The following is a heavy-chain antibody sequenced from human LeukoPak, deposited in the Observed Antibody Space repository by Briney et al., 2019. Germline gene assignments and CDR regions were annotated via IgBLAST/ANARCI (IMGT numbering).Heavy chain of an antibody. CDR2: NNPNSGDS. V-gene: IGHV1-2*06. D-gene: IGHD2-8*01. J-gene: IGHJ6*03. CDR1: GYTFTDSY. Sequence: ASVKVSCKTSGYTFTDSYIHWVRQAPGQGLEWMGRNNPNSGDSNYSQKFQGRVTMTRDTSISTAYMGMSRLTFDDTAVYYCARSARHCNNGVCFTDYYIDLWGKGTTVIVSS. CDR3: ARSARHCNNGVCFTDYYIDL.